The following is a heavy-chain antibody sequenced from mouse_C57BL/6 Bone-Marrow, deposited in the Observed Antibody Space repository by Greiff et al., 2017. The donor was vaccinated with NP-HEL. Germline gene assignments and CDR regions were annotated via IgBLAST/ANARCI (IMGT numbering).Heavy chain of an antibody. V-gene: IGHV1-64*01. CDR3: ARRGTGPPYAMDY. CDR1: GYTFTSYW. CDR2: IHPNSGST. Sequence: VQLQQPGAELVKPGASVKLSCKASGYTFTSYWMHWVKQRPGQGLEWIGMIHPNSGSTNYNEKFKSKATLTVDKSSSTAYMQLSSLTSEDSAVYYCARRGTGPPYAMDYWGQGTSVTVSS. J-gene: IGHJ4*01. D-gene: IGHD3-3*01.